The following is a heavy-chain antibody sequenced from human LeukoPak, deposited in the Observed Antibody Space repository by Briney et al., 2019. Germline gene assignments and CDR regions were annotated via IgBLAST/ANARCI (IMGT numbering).Heavy chain of an antibody. CDR3: ARDFLHLGG. CDR1: GFTFSSYG. V-gene: IGHV3-23*01. Sequence: QAGGSLRLPCAASGFTFSSYGMSWVRQAPGKGLEWVSAISGSGGSTYYADSVKGRFTISRDNAKNMLYLQMNSLRAEDTAVYYCARDFLHLGGWGQGTMVTVSS. J-gene: IGHJ3*01. CDR2: ISGSGGST. D-gene: IGHD3-16*01.